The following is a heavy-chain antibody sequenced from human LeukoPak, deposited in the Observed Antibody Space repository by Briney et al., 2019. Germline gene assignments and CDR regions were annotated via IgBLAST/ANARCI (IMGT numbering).Heavy chain of an antibody. CDR1: GGSISSYY. Sequence: SETLSLTCTVSGGSISSYYWNWIRQPPGKGLEWIGYIYYSGSTNYNPSLKSRVTISIDTSKNQFSLKLSSVTAADTAVYYCARRRKNRNIVVVIATGYFDYWGQGTLSPSPQ. CDR3: ARRRKNRNIVVVIATGYFDY. V-gene: IGHV4-59*12. J-gene: IGHJ4*02. D-gene: IGHD2-21*01. CDR2: IYYSGST.